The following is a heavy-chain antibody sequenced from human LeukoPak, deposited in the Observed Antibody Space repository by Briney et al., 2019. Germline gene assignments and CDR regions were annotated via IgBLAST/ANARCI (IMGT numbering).Heavy chain of an antibody. J-gene: IGHJ4*02. CDR2: ISYDGRDQ. Sequence: GGSLRLSCVASGFSLRGYAMHWVRQAPGRGGLEWVTMISYDGRDQYYADSVKGRFTISRDDSKNTLFLQMNSLRVEDTAMYHCARIGLGVSFGSGFDYWGQGTLVTVTS. V-gene: IGHV3-30-3*01. D-gene: IGHD3-10*01. CDR3: ARIGLGVSFGSGFDY. CDR1: GFSLRGYA.